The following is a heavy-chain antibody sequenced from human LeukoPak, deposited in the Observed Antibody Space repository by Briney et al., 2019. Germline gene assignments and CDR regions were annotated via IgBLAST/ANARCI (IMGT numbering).Heavy chain of an antibody. CDR3: ATDNGAREGGSSWYHPYYYYGMDV. CDR1: GFTFSSYA. V-gene: IGHV3-23*01. D-gene: IGHD6-13*01. Sequence: PGGSLRLSCAASGFTFSSYAMSWVRQAPGKGLEWVSAISGSGGSTYYADSVKGRFTISRDNSKNTLYLQMNSLRAEDTAVYYCATDNGAREGGSSWYHPYYYYGMDVWGQGTTVTVSS. J-gene: IGHJ6*02. CDR2: ISGSGGST.